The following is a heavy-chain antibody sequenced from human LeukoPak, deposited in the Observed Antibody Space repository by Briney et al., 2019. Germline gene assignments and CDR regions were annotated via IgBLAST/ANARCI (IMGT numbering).Heavy chain of an antibody. CDR1: GFTFSSHT. Sequence: PGGSLRLSCAASGFTFSSHTMNWVRQAPGKGLEWVSYISSSSSTIYYADSVKGRFTISRDNAKDSLYLQMNSLRDEDTAVYYCARVWGLAVAGGEIEYWGQGTLVTVSS. D-gene: IGHD6-13*01. CDR2: ISSSSSTI. CDR3: ARVWGLAVAGGEIEY. J-gene: IGHJ4*02. V-gene: IGHV3-48*02.